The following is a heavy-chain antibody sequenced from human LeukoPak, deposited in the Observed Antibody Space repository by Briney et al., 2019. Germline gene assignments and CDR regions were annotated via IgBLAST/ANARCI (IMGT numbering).Heavy chain of an antibody. CDR2: INHSGST. J-gene: IGHJ4*02. D-gene: IGHD3-9*01. CDR1: GGSFSGYY. Sequence: SETLSLTCAVYGGSFSGYYWSWIRQPPGKGLEWIGEINHSGSTNYNPSLKSRVTISVDTSKNQFSLRLTSVTAADTAVYYCARWGPILRYFGVWGQGTLVTVSS. V-gene: IGHV4-34*01. CDR3: ARWGPILRYFGV.